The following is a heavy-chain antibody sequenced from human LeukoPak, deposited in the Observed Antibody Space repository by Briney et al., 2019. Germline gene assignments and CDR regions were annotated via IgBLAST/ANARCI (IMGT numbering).Heavy chain of an antibody. Sequence: PETLSLTRTVPGGSPTSSIYCRGWIRQPPGKGLEWLGSIYFSGSTYYNPSLKSRVTISVDTSKNQFSLKLSSVTAADTAVYYCARGGDIVVVVAATLDGFDIWGQGTMVTVSS. V-gene: IGHV4-39*07. CDR1: GGSPTSSIYC. CDR2: IYFSGST. D-gene: IGHD2-15*01. J-gene: IGHJ3*02. CDR3: ARGGDIVVVVAATLDGFDI.